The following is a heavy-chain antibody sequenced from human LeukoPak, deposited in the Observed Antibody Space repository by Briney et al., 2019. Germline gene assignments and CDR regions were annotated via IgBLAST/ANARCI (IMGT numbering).Heavy chain of an antibody. CDR2: IIPIFGTA. V-gene: IGHV1-69*01. CDR3: ARDLGYSYGHDS. J-gene: IGHJ4*02. Sequence: SVKVSCKASGGTFSSYAISWVRQAPGQGLEWMGGIIPIFGTANYAQKFQGRVTITADESTSTAYMELSSLRSEDTAVYYCARDLGYSYGHDSWGQGTLVTVSS. D-gene: IGHD5-18*01. CDR1: GGTFSSYA.